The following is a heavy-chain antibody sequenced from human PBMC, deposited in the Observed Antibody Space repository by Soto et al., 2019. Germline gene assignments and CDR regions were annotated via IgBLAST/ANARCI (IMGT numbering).Heavy chain of an antibody. J-gene: IGHJ6*02. CDR1: GYSFTSYW. Sequence: RGESLKISCKGSGYSFTSYWISWVRQMPGKGLEWMGRIDPSDSYTNYSPSFQGHVTISADKSISTAYLQWSSLKASDTAMYYCASRNYDLNYGMDVWGQGTTVTVSS. D-gene: IGHD3-3*01. V-gene: IGHV5-10-1*01. CDR2: IDPSDSYT. CDR3: ASRNYDLNYGMDV.